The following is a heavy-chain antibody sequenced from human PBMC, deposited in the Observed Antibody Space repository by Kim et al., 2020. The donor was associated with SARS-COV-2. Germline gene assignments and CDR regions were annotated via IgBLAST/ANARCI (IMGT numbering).Heavy chain of an antibody. Sequence: SETLSLTCAVYGVSFSGYYWSWIRQPPGKGLEWIGEINHSGSTNYNPSLKSRVTISVDTSKNQFSLKLSSVTAADTAVYYCARGPITMVRGVTFDYWGQGTLVTVSS. CDR3: ARGPITMVRGVTFDY. CDR1: GVSFSGYY. V-gene: IGHV4-34*01. D-gene: IGHD3-10*01. CDR2: INHSGST. J-gene: IGHJ4*02.